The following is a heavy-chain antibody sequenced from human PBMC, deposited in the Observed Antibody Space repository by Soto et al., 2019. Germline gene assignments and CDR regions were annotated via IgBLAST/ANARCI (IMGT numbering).Heavy chain of an antibody. V-gene: IGHV4-4*09. J-gene: IGHJ6*02. CDR1: GDSISSYN. CDR3: VRQGIGVLHGLVDV. CDR2: FRSGGGT. D-gene: IGHD3-10*01. Sequence: QVQLQESGPGLVKPSETLSLTCTVSGDSISSYNLAWIRQPPGKGLEWIGYFRSGGGTSYNPSLKSRVAISADTSTRQFSLRLSSVAAADTAVYYCVRQGIGVLHGLVDVWGQGTTVTVSS.